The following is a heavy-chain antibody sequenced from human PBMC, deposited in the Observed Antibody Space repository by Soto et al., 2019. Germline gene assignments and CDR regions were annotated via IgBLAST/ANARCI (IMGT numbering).Heavy chain of an antibody. D-gene: IGHD6-19*01. J-gene: IGHJ3*02. CDR2: IYSGGST. CDR3: ARSRQWLPHDAFDI. Sequence: GGSLRLSCAASGFTVSSNYMSWVRQAPGKGLEWVSVIYSGGSTYYADSVKGRFTISRDNPKNTLYLQMNSLRAEDTAVYYCARSRQWLPHDAFDIWGQGTMVTVSS. V-gene: IGHV3-66*01. CDR1: GFTVSSNY.